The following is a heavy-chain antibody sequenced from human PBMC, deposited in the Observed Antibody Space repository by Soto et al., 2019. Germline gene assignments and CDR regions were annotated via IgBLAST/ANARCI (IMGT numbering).Heavy chain of an antibody. D-gene: IGHD4-17*01. CDR3: ANSWTTLTTGFDF. V-gene: IGHV3-30*18. J-gene: IGHJ4*02. CDR1: GFTFSNYA. CDR2: ISSDGSEK. Sequence: GGSLRLSCVASGFTFSNYAMHWFRQAPGKGLGWVAVISSDGSEKYYLDSVRDRFTISRDNSKNTLYLQMNNLRPEDTAMYYCANSWTTLTTGFDFWGQGALVTVSS.